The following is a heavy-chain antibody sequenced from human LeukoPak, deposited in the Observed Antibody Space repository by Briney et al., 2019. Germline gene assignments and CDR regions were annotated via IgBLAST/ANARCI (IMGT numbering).Heavy chain of an antibody. CDR1: GTSFSSYY. Sequence: PSETQSLTCGVSGTSFSSYYWSWIRQTPGKGLEWIGEVNHSGYTNMNPSLKSRVTISVDTSKNQFSLRMSTVTAADTAVYFCARMTTGHDYWGQGTLVTVSS. V-gene: IGHV4-34*01. D-gene: IGHD4-17*01. CDR2: VNHSGYT. CDR3: ARMTTGHDY. J-gene: IGHJ4*02.